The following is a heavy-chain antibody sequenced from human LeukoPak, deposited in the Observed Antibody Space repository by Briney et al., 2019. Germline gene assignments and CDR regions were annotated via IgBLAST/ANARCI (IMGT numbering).Heavy chain of an antibody. CDR2: IYSDNT. Sequence: GGSLRLSCAASGFTFSNYNMNWVRQAPGKGLEWVSFIYSDNTHYSDSVKGRFTISRDNSKNTLYLQMNSLRAEDTAVYYCARRAGAYSHPYDYWGQGTLVTVSS. J-gene: IGHJ4*02. CDR3: ARRAGAYSHPYDY. CDR1: GFTFSNYN. D-gene: IGHD4/OR15-4a*01. V-gene: IGHV3-53*01.